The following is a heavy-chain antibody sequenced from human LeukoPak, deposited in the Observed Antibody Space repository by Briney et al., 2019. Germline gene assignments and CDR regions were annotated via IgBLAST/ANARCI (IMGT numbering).Heavy chain of an antibody. CDR2: INPNSGGT. Sequence: ASVKVSCKASGYTFTGYYMHWVRQAPGQGLEWMGWINPNSGGTNYAQKFQGWVTMTRDTSISTAYMELSRLRSDDTAMYYCARFSGSDWNIYYFDYWGQGTLVTVSS. CDR1: GYTFTGYY. J-gene: IGHJ4*02. V-gene: IGHV1-2*04. CDR3: ARFSGSDWNIYYFDY. D-gene: IGHD6-19*01.